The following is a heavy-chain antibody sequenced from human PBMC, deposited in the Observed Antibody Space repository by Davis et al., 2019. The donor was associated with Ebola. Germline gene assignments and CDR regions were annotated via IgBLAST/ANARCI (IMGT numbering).Heavy chain of an antibody. CDR1: GGSISSSSYY. CDR3: ARHCQVGSRWFGELLWFDP. D-gene: IGHD3-10*01. CDR2: IYYSGST. J-gene: IGHJ5*02. V-gene: IGHV4-39*01. Sequence: PSETLSLTCTVSGGSISSSSYYWGWIRQPPGKGLEWIGSIYYSGSTYYNPSLKSRVTISVDTSKNQFSLKLSSVTAADTAVYYCARHCQVGSRWFGELLWFDPWGQGTLVTVSS.